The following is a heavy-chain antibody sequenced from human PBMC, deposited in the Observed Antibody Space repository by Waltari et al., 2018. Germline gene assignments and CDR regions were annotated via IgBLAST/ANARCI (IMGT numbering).Heavy chain of an antibody. D-gene: IGHD1-26*01. Sequence: EVQLVESGGGLVQPVGSLRLSCAAAGFSFGGYWMHWVRQTPGKGLVWVSRITHDGSSVTYADSVQGRFTISRDNAKNTLYLQMNSLRAEDTAVYHCGRVGAPEASRPYLDLWGQGTLVTVSS. V-gene: IGHV3-74*03. CDR3: GRVGAPEASRPYLDL. J-gene: IGHJ4*02. CDR2: ITHDGSSV. CDR1: GFSFGGYW.